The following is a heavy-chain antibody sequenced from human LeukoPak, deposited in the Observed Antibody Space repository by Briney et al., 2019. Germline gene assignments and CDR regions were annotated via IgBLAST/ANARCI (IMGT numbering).Heavy chain of an antibody. CDR3: AREGPQPRGVRWFDP. D-gene: IGHD3-10*02. CDR2: INSDGSTT. J-gene: IGHJ5*02. V-gene: IGHV3-74*01. Sequence: GPSMTPSCPASGLTLNSYCIHSVRPPPGNPLVWVSPINSDGSTTSYADSVKGSFTISRNNAKNTLYLQMNSLRAEDTAVYYCAREGPQPRGVRWFDPWGQGTLVTVSS. CDR1: GLTLNSYC.